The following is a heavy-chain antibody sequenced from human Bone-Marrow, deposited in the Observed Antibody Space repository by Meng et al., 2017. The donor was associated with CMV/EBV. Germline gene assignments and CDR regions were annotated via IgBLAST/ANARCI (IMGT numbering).Heavy chain of an antibody. Sequence: GESLKISCAASGFTFSSHEMNWVRQAPGKGLEWVSYISSSGSTIYYADSVKGRFTISRDNAKNSLYLQMNSLRAEDTAVYYCARDSGTVTRGDWGQGTLVTVSS. CDR1: GFTFSSHE. D-gene: IGHD4-17*01. J-gene: IGHJ4*02. CDR2: ISSSGSTI. V-gene: IGHV3-48*03. CDR3: ARDSGTVTRGD.